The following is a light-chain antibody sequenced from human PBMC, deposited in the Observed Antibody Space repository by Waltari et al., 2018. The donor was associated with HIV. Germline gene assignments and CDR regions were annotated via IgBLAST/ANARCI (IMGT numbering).Light chain of an antibody. CDR3: SSYAGSNHV. J-gene: IGLJ1*01. CDR1: SSDVGGYNS. Sequence: QSALTQPPSASGSPGQSVTISCTGTSSDVGGYNSVSWYQQHPGKVPKLMIYEVTKRPSAVLDRFSGYRSGNTASLTGSWLQADDEADYYCSSYAGSNHVFGTGTKVTVL. CDR2: EVT. V-gene: IGLV2-8*01.